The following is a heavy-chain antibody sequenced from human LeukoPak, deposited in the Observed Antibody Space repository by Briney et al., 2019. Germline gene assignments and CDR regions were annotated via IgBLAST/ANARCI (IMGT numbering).Heavy chain of an antibody. J-gene: IGHJ4*02. CDR1: GYTFTGYY. Sequence: ASVKVSCKASGYTFTGYYMHWVRQAPGQGLEWMGIINPSGGSTSYAQKFQGRVTMTRDMSTSTVYMELSSLRSEDTAVYYCARDLSPAAADPEYYFDYWGQGTLVTVSS. V-gene: IGHV1-46*01. CDR2: INPSGGST. CDR3: ARDLSPAAADPEYYFDY. D-gene: IGHD6-13*01.